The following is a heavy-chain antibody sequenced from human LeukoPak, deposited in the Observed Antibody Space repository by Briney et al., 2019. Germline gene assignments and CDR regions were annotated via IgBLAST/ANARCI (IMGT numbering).Heavy chain of an antibody. CDR3: ARDARQQLLGWFDP. CDR1: GFTFSDYY. Sequence: PGGSLRLSCAASGFTFSDYYMSWIRQAPGKGLEWVSYISSSGSTIYYADSVKGRVTISRDNAKNSVYLQMNSLRAEDTAVYYCARDARQQLLGWFDPWGQGTLVTVSS. V-gene: IGHV3-11*04. CDR2: ISSSGSTI. D-gene: IGHD6-13*01. J-gene: IGHJ5*02.